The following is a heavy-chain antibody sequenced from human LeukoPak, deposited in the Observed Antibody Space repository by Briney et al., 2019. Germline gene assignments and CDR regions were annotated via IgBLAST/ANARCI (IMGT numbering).Heavy chain of an antibody. J-gene: IGHJ3*02. D-gene: IGHD1-14*01. CDR3: ARDNGKLTLYAFDI. Sequence: ASVKVSCKASGYTFTSYDINWLRQATGQGPEWMGWMNPNSGATGYAQKFQGRVTMTRSTSINTAYMELSRLRSDDTAVYYCARDNGKLTLYAFDIWGQGTMVTVSS. CDR2: MNPNSGAT. CDR1: GYTFTSYD. V-gene: IGHV1-8*01.